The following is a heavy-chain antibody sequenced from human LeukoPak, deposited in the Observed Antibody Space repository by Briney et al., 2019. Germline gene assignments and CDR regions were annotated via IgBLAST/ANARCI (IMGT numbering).Heavy chain of an antibody. CDR3: ARGDYYGTGMDV. CDR2: INPNSGGT. J-gene: IGHJ6*02. Sequence: ASVKVSFKASGYTFTVYYMHWVRQAPGQGLEWMGWINPNSGGTNYAQKFQGRVTMTRDTSISTAYMELSRLRSDDTAVYYCARGDYYGTGMDVWGQGTTVTVSS. CDR1: GYTFTVYY. D-gene: IGHD3-10*01. V-gene: IGHV1-2*02.